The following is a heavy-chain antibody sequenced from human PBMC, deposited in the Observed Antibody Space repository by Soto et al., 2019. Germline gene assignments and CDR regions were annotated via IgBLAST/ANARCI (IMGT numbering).Heavy chain of an antibody. CDR3: ARSDDYIWGSFDY. D-gene: IGHD3-16*01. CDR1: GYTFTNYA. V-gene: IGHV1-3*01. Sequence: ASVKVSCKASGYTFTNYAMHWGRQAPGQRLEWMGRIIPILGKAKYAQKFQGRVTITRDKSTSTAYMELSSLRSEDTAVYYCARSDDYIWGSFDYWGQGTLVTVSS. CDR2: IIPILGKA. J-gene: IGHJ4*02.